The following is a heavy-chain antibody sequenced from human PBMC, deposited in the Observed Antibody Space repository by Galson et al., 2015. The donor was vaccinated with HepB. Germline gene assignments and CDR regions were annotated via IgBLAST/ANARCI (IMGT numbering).Heavy chain of an antibody. V-gene: IGHV3-53*01. J-gene: IGHJ6*03. Sequence: SLRLSCAASGFTVSSNYMSWVRQAPGKGLEWVSVIYSGGSTYYADSVKSRFTISRDNSKNTLYLQMNSLRAADTAVYYCAREGLGISSYFGHYYYYMDVWGKGTTVTVPS. CDR3: AREGLGISSYFGHYYYYMDV. D-gene: IGHD7-27*01. CDR2: IYSGGST. CDR1: GFTVSSNY.